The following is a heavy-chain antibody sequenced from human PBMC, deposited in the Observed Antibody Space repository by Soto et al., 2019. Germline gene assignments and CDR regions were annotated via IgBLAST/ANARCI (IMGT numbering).Heavy chain of an antibody. CDR1: GGTFSSYA. Sequence: QVQLVQSGAEVKKPGSSVKVSCKASGGTFSSYAISRVRQAPGQGLEWMGGIIPIFGTANYAQKFQGRVTITADESTSTAYMELSSLRSEDTAVYYCASFMPGTPSYYYGMDVWGQGTTVTVSS. J-gene: IGHJ6*02. D-gene: IGHD1-26*01. CDR2: IIPIFGTA. CDR3: ASFMPGTPSYYYGMDV. V-gene: IGHV1-69*01.